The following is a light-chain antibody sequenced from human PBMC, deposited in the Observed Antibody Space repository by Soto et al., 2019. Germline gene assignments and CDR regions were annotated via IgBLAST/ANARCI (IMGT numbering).Light chain of an antibody. Sequence: DIPLTQSPSTLSASVGDRVTITCRASQRIATWLAWYQHQPGSAPKPLIYGASTLQSGVPSRFSGSGSGAEFTLTIDNLQPEDFATYYCQQYHLYWTFGPGTKVEI. CDR3: QQYHLYWT. J-gene: IGKJ1*01. CDR1: QRIATW. CDR2: GAS. V-gene: IGKV1-5*01.